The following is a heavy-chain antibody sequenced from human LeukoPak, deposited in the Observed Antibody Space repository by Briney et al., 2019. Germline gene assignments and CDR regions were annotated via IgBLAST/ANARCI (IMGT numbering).Heavy chain of an antibody. Sequence: ASVKVSCKASGYTFTCYYMHWVRQAPGQGLEWMGWINPNSGGTNYAQKFQGRVTMTRDTSISTAYMELSRLRSDDTAVYYCARAIYDSSGGYNWFDPWGQGTLVTVSS. J-gene: IGHJ5*02. CDR1: GYTFTCYY. D-gene: IGHD3-22*01. CDR2: INPNSGGT. V-gene: IGHV1-2*02. CDR3: ARAIYDSSGGYNWFDP.